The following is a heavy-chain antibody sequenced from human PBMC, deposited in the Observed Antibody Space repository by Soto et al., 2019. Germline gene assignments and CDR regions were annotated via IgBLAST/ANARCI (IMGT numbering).Heavy chain of an antibody. D-gene: IGHD6-13*01. CDR1: GFTFSSYS. CDR2: ISSSSSYI. CDR3: ARALAARYYYYGMDV. V-gene: IGHV3-21*01. Sequence: PGGSLRLSCAASGFTFSSYSMNWVRQAPGKGLEWVSSISSSSSYIYYADSVKGRFTISRDNAKNSLYLQMNSLRAEDTAVYYCARALAARYYYYGMDVWGQGXTVTVYS. J-gene: IGHJ6*02.